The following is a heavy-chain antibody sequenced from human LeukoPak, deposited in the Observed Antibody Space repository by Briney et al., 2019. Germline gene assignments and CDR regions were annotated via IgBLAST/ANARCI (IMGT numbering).Heavy chain of an antibody. V-gene: IGHV4-61*02. CDR3: ARDLPLGGVDY. D-gene: IGHD3-16*01. J-gene: IGHJ4*02. CDR1: GGSISSSSYY. CDR2: IYASGTT. Sequence: SQTLSLTCAVPGGSISSSSYYWTWVRQPAGKGLEWIGRIYASGTTNYNPSLKSRVTISLDTSENQFSLRLSSVTAADTAVYYCARDLPLGGVDYWGQGTLVTVSS.